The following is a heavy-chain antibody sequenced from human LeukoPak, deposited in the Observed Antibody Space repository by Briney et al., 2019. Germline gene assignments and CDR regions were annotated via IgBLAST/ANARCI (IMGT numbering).Heavy chain of an antibody. CDR1: GGSISSGGYY. CDR3: ARSYSESYFNFQH. J-gene: IGHJ1*01. V-gene: IGHV4-31*03. CDR2: IYYSGST. D-gene: IGHD1-26*01. Sequence: SETLSLTCTVSGGSISSGGYYWSWIRQHPGKGLEWIGYIYYSGSTYYNPSLKSRVTISVDTSKNQFSLKLSSVTAADTAVYYCARSYSESYFNFQHWGQGTLVTVSS.